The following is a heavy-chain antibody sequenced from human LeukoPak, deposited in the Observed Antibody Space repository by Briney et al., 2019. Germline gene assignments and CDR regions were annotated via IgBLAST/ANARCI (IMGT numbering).Heavy chain of an antibody. CDR3: ARDMVIRRYYYYGMDV. D-gene: IGHD3-22*01. J-gene: IGHJ6*02. Sequence: GGSLRLSCAASGFTFSSYDMHWVRQAPGKGLEWVAVIWYDGSNKYYADSVKGRFTISRDNSKNTLYLQMNSLRAEDTAVYYCARDMVIRRYYYYGMDVWGQGTTVTVSS. V-gene: IGHV3-33*01. CDR2: IWYDGSNK. CDR1: GFTFSSYD.